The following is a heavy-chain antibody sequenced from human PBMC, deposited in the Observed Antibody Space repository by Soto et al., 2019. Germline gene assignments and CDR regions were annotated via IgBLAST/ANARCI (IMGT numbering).Heavy chain of an antibody. CDR3: ARVHSTYYPNWFDP. J-gene: IGHJ5*02. CDR2: ISAYNGNT. Sequence: QVQLLQSGAEVKKPGASVKVSCKTSGYTFTGYYIHWVRQAPGQGLEWMGWISAYNGNTNYAQKLQGRVTMTTDTSTSTAYMELRSLRSDDTAVYYCARVHSTYYPNWFDPWGQGTLVTVSS. V-gene: IGHV1-18*04. D-gene: IGHD3-22*01. CDR1: GYTFTGYY.